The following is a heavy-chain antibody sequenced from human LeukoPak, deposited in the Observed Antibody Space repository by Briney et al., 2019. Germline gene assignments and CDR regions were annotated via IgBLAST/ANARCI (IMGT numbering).Heavy chain of an antibody. Sequence: PSETLSLTCAVYGGSFSGYYWSWIRQPPGKGLEWIGEINHSGSTNYNPSLKSRVTISVDTSKNQFSLKLSSVTAADTAVYYCARGPAAAGTLRSYYFDCWGQGTLVTVSS. CDR2: INHSGST. V-gene: IGHV4-34*01. CDR3: ARGPAAAGTLRSYYFDC. CDR1: GGSFSGYY. J-gene: IGHJ4*02. D-gene: IGHD6-13*01.